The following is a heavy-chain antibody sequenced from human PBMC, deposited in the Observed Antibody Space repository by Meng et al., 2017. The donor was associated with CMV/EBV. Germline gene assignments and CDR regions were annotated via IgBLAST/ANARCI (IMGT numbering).Heavy chain of an antibody. J-gene: IGHJ6*02. CDR2: INPKSGGT. D-gene: IGHD2-21*01. CDR3: ARDVVDVNHGMDV. CDR1: GYTFTGYY. V-gene: IGHV1-2*02. Sequence: ASVKVSCKASGYTFTGYYMHWVRQAPGQGLEWMGWINPKSGGTNYAQKFQGRVTMTRDTSISTAYMELSRLRSDDTAVYYCARDVVDVNHGMDVWGQGTTVTVSS.